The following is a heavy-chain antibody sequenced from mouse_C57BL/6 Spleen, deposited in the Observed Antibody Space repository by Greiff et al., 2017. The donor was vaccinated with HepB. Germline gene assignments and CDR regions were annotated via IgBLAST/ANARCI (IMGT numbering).Heavy chain of an antibody. CDR1: GYTFTSYW. V-gene: IGHV1-69*01. CDR3: ARWAGWLLLYWYFDV. J-gene: IGHJ1*03. D-gene: IGHD2-3*01. Sequence: QVQLQQPGAELVMPGASVKLSCKASGYTFTSYWMHWVKQRPGQGLEWIGEIDPSDSYTNYNQKFKGKSTLTVDKSSSTAYMQLSSLTSEDSAVYYCARWAGWLLLYWYFDVWGTGTTVTVSS. CDR2: IDPSDSYT.